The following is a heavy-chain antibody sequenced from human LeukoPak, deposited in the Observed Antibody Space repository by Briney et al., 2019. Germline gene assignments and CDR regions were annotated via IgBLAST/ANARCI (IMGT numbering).Heavy chain of an antibody. CDR2: INHSGST. CDR1: GFTFSSYV. D-gene: IGHD3-3*01. CDR3: ASSRYDFWSGYVPYYYGMDV. V-gene: IGHV4-34*01. Sequence: GSLRLSCAASGFTFSSYVMSWVRQAPGKGLEWIGEINHSGSTNYNPSLKSRVTISVDTSKNQFSLKLSSVTAADTAVYYCASSRYDFWSGYVPYYYGMDVWGQGTTVTVSS. J-gene: IGHJ6*02.